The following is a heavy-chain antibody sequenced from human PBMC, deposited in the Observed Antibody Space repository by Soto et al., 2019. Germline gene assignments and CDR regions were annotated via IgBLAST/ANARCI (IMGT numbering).Heavy chain of an antibody. V-gene: IGHV1-69*01. CDR3: ATGGTLYESSQKFYQYCLAV. CDR2: LLPLFGTT. J-gene: IGHJ6*02. D-gene: IGHD2-15*01. CDR1: EGTFNSHV. Sequence: QVQLVQSRSEVKKPGSSVRVSCRASEGTFNSHVVSWVRQAPGQGLQWMGGLLPLFGTTNYAHQLEGRVTSTADSSTGTSFLDLSGLTPGDTAVYHCATGGTLYESSQKFYQYCLAVSGQGTTVIVSS.